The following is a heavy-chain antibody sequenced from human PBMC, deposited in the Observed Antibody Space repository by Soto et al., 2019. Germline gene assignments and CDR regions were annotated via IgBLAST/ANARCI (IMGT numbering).Heavy chain of an antibody. CDR3: ASQQLVHYYYGMDV. V-gene: IGHV4-39*01. D-gene: IGHD6-13*01. CDR1: GGSISSSSYY. J-gene: IGHJ6*02. Sequence: SETLSLTCTVSGGSISSSSYYLGWIRQPPGKGLEWIGSIYYSGSTYYNPSLKSRVTISVDTSKNQFSLKLSSVTAADTAVYYCASQQLVHYYYGMDVWGQGTTVTVSS. CDR2: IYYSGST.